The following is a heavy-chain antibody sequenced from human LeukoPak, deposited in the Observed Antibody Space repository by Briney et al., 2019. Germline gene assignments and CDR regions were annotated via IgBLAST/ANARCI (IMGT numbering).Heavy chain of an antibody. V-gene: IGHV3-23*01. D-gene: IGHD3-16*01. CDR1: GFTFSSYA. CDR2: ISGSGGST. Sequence: GGSLRLSCAASGFTFSSYAMSWVRQAPGKGLEWVSAISGSGGSTYYADSVKGRFTISRHNSKNTLYLQMNSLRAEDTAVYYCARGRSNGGGLHWGQGTLVTVSS. CDR3: ARGRSNGGGLH. J-gene: IGHJ4*02.